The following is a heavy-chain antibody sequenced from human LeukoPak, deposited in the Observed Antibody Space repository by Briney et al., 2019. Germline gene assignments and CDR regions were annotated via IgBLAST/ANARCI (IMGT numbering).Heavy chain of an antibody. CDR2: ISSSSGTI. CDR3: ARNRGYTYDYDSFDP. Sequence: GGSLRLSCAASGFTFSTYSMNWVRQAPGKGLEWVSYISSSSGTIYYADSVKGRFTISRDNSRDTLYLQMNSLRGEDTAIYYCARNRGYTYDYDSFDPWGQGTLVTVSS. CDR1: GFTFSTYS. J-gene: IGHJ5*02. V-gene: IGHV3-48*01. D-gene: IGHD5-18*01.